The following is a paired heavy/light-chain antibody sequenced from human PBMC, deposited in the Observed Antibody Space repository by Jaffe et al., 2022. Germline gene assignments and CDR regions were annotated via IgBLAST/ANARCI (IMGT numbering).Light chain of an antibody. V-gene: IGKV3-20*01. CDR3: QQYGSSPWT. CDR1: QSVSSSY. CDR2: AAS. Sequence: EIVLTQSPGTLSLSPGERATLSCRASQSVSSSYLAWYQQKPGQAPRLLIYAASSRATGIPDRFSGSGSGTDFTLTISRLEPEDFAVYYCQQYGSSPWTFGQGTKVEIK. J-gene: IGKJ1*01.
Heavy chain of an antibody. CDR2: ISVGSNYI. CDR3: ARDKGDQRGSGSYYVN. V-gene: IGHV3-21*01. Sequence: EVQLVESGGGLVKPGGSLRLSCAASGFTFSSYSMNWVRQAPGKGLEWVSSISVGSNYIYYADSVKGRFTISRDNAKNSLYLQMNSLRAEDTAVYYCARDKGDQRGSGSYYVNWGQGTLVTVSS. CDR1: GFTFSSYS. J-gene: IGHJ4*02. D-gene: IGHD3-10*01.